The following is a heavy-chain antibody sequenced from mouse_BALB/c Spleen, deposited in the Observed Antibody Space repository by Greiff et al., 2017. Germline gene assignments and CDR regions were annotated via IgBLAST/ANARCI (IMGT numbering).Heavy chain of an antibody. Sequence: VQLQQSGPELVKPGASVKISCKASGYTFTDYNMHWVKQSHGKSLEWIGDIYPGGGYTNYNEKFKGKATLTADTSSSTAYMQLSSLTSEDSAVYFCARYYGSSYFDYWGQGTTLTVSS. CDR1: YTFTDYNM. J-gene: IGHJ2*01. CDR2: YPGGGYTN. CDR3: RYYGSSYFDY. D-gene: IGHD1-1*01. V-gene: IGHV1-83*01.